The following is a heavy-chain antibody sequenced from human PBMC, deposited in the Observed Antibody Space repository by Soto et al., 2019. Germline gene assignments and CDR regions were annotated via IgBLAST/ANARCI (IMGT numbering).Heavy chain of an antibody. CDR3: ARDRIKRGVRGVIRYYFDY. V-gene: IGHV3-30-3*01. J-gene: IGHJ4*02. CDR1: GVTFSSYA. CDR2: ISYDGSNK. D-gene: IGHD3-10*01. Sequence: PGGSLRLSCAASGVTFSSYAMHGGRQAPGKGLEWVAVISYDGSNKYYADSVKGRFTISRDNSKNTLYLQMNSLRAEDTAVYYCARDRIKRGVRGVIRYYFDYWGQGTLVTVSS.